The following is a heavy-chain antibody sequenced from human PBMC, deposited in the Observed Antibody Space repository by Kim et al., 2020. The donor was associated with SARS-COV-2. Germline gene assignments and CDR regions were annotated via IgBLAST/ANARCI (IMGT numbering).Heavy chain of an antibody. CDR3: ARGEWTYYYGSGSYVRFDP. CDR1: GGSISSGGYY. V-gene: IGHV4-31*03. D-gene: IGHD3-10*01. Sequence: SETLSLTCTVSGGSISSGGYYWSWIRQHPGKGLEWIGYIYYSGSTYYNPSLKSRVTISVDTSKNQFSLKLSSVTAADTAVYYCARGEWTYYYGSGSYVRFDPWGQGTLVTVSS. CDR2: IYYSGST. J-gene: IGHJ5*02.